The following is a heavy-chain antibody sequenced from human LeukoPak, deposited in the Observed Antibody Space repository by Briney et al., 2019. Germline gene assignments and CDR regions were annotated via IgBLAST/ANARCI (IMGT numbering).Heavy chain of an antibody. CDR2: IWYDGSNK. V-gene: IGHV3-33*01. Sequence: GGSLRLSCAASGFTFSSYGMHWVRQAPGKGLEWVAVIWYDGSNKYYADSAKGRFTISRDNAKNSLYLQMNSLRAEDTAVYYCARVTEAPYYFDYWGQGTLVTVSS. J-gene: IGHJ4*02. CDR1: GFTFSSYG. CDR3: ARVTEAPYYFDY.